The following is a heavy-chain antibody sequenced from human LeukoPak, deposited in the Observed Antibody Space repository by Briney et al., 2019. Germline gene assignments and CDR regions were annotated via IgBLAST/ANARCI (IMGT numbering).Heavy chain of an antibody. CDR3: ARAGYDYYYYMDV. J-gene: IGHJ6*03. CDR1: GGSISSSNW. CDR2: IYHSGST. Sequence: SETLSLTCAVSGGSISSSNWWSWVRQPPGKGLEWIGEIYHSGSTNYNPSLKSRVTISVDKSKNQFSLKLSSVTAADTAVYYCARAGYDYYYYMDVWGKGTTVTVSS. V-gene: IGHV4-4*02.